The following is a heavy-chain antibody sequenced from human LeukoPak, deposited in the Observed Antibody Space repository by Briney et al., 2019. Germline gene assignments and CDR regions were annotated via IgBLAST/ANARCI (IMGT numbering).Heavy chain of an antibody. Sequence: EGSLRLSCAASGFTFSSYWMHWVRQAPGKGLVWVSRINSEGSSTTYADSVKGRFTISRDNAKSTLYLQMNSLRAEDTAVYYCASGRDSSGWYLIDYWGQGTLVTVSS. J-gene: IGHJ4*02. CDR2: INSEGSST. CDR3: ASGRDSSGWYLIDY. D-gene: IGHD6-19*01. CDR1: GFTFSSYW. V-gene: IGHV3-74*01.